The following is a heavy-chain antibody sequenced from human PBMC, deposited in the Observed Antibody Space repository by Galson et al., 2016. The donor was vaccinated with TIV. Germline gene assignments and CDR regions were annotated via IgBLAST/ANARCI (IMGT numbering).Heavy chain of an antibody. CDR1: TLHFSSFA. Sequence: SLRLSCAASTLHFSSFAMHWVRQAPGRGLEWVAVISYDSVHTYYADSVKGRFTISRDNSKNTLYLQMYSLRAEDTAGYYCASPRHGGFLRFSMDVWGQGTTVTVS. J-gene: IGHJ6*02. V-gene: IGHV3-30*04. D-gene: IGHD3-3*01. CDR2: ISYDSVHT. CDR3: ASPRHGGFLRFSMDV.